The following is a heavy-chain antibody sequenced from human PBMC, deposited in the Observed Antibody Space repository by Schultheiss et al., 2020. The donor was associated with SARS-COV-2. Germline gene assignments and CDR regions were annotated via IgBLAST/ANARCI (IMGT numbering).Heavy chain of an antibody. Sequence: SVKVSCKASGGTFSSYAISWVRQAPGQGLEWMGGIIPIFGTANYAQKFQGRVTITADESTSTAYMELSSLRSDDTAVYYCAREHYGDYPKFDYWGQGTLVTVSS. CDR3: AREHYGDYPKFDY. CDR1: GGTFSSYA. CDR2: IIPIFGTA. V-gene: IGHV1-69*13. J-gene: IGHJ4*02. D-gene: IGHD4-17*01.